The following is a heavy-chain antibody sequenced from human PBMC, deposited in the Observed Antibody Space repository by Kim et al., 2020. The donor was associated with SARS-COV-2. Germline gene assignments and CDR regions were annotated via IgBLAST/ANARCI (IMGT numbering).Heavy chain of an antibody. CDR3: VKQRGWYYYFDF. J-gene: IGHJ4*02. Sequence: YVADAVKGRFTISRDNSKNTLYLQMNSLRGEDTAVYYCVKQRGWYYYFDFWGQGSLVTVSS. V-gene: IGHV3-23*01. D-gene: IGHD6-19*01.